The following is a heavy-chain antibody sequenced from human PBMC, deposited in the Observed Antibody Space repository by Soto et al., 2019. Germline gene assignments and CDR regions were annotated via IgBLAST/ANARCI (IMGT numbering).Heavy chain of an antibody. CDR1: GGSITSGDYY. D-gene: IGHD2-2*01. CDR2: IYYSGST. J-gene: IGHJ5*02. CDR3: ARAIYCRSASCSKWFDT. Sequence: PSETLSLTCTVSGGSITSGDYYWSWIRQPPGKGLEWIGYIYYSGSTYYNPSLKSRVAISIDMSKNQFSLRLRSVTAAATALYLCARAIYCRSASCSKWFDTGGQGIPVX. V-gene: IGHV4-30-4*01.